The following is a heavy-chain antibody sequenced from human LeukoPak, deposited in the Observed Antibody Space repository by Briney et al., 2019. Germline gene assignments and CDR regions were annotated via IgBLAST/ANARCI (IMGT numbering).Heavy chain of an antibody. CDR2: INGDGSST. J-gene: IGHJ4*02. Sequence: GGSLRLPCAASGLTFTTYWMHWVRQAPGKGLVWISRINGDGSSTNYADSVKGRFTISRDNTKNTLFLQMNSLRAEDTAVYYCARGGSNYGDFYYWGQGTLVTVSS. D-gene: IGHD4-11*01. V-gene: IGHV3-74*01. CDR3: ARGGSNYGDFYY. CDR1: GLTFTTYW.